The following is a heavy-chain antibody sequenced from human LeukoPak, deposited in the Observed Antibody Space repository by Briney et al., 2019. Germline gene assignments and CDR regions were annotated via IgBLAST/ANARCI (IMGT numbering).Heavy chain of an antibody. V-gene: IGHV4-38-2*01. D-gene: IGHD2-2*02. CDR2: IHHSGST. Sequence: SETLSLTCAVSGYSISSGYYWGWIRQPPGKGLEWIRSIHHSGSTYYNPSLKSRVTISVDTSKNQFSLKLSSVTAADTAVYYCARRIYCNTTSCYTDYFFDYWGQGTLVTVSS. J-gene: IGHJ4*02. CDR1: GYSISSGYY. CDR3: ARRIYCNTTSCYTDYFFDY.